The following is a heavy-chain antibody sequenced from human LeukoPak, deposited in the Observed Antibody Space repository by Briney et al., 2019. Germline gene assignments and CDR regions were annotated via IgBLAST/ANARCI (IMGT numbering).Heavy chain of an antibody. V-gene: IGHV4-34*01. J-gene: IGHJ4*02. Sequence: SETLSLTCAVSGGSFSGYYWSWIRQPPGKGLEWNGEINHSGSTNYNPSLKSRVTISVDTSKNQFSLKLSSVTAADTAVYYCASYGHLVDYWGQGTLVTVSS. CDR1: GGSFSGYY. CDR3: ASYGHLVDY. D-gene: IGHD4-17*01. CDR2: INHSGST.